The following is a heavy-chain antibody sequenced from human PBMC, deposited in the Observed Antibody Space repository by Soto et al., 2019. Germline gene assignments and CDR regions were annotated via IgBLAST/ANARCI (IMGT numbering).Heavy chain of an antibody. J-gene: IGHJ3*02. CDR2: ISASSDYT. V-gene: IGHV3-23*01. D-gene: IGHD4-17*01. CDR1: GFTFSTYA. CDR3: AHPRGYGVFDAYDI. Sequence: EGQLLESGGGLVQPGGSLRLTCSASGFTFSTYAMNWVRQAPGKGLEWISAISASSDYTAYADSVKGRFIISRDNSVSAMYLQMNSLRIDATAVYYCAHPRGYGVFDAYDIWGQGTIVTVSS.